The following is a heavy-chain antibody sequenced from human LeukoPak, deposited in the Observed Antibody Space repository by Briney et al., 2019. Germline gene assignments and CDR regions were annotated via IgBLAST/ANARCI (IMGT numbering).Heavy chain of an antibody. CDR3: ARDQKVTRMTTLHY. J-gene: IGHJ4*02. Sequence: SGGSLRLSWAVHGFSFSSYEMNWVRQAPGKGLEWVSSISSSSSYIYYADSVKGRFTISRDNAKNSLYLQMNSLRAEDTAVYYCARDQKVTRMTTLHYWGQGTLVTVSS. CDR1: GFSFSSYE. D-gene: IGHD4-17*01. CDR2: ISSSSSYI. V-gene: IGHV3-21*01.